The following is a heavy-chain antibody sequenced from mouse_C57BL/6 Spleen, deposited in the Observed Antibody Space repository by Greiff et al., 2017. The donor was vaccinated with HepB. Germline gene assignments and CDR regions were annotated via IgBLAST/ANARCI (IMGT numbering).Heavy chain of an antibody. D-gene: IGHD2-10*01. CDR1: GYAFSSSW. CDR3: ARRTYYGNYDAMDY. Sequence: QVQLQQSGPELVKPGASVKISCKASGYAFSSSWMNWVKQRPGKGLEWIGRIYPGDGDTNYNGKFKGKATLTADKSSSTAYMQLSSLTSEDSAVYFCARRTYYGNYDAMDYWGQGTSVTVSS. J-gene: IGHJ4*01. CDR2: IYPGDGDT. V-gene: IGHV1-82*01.